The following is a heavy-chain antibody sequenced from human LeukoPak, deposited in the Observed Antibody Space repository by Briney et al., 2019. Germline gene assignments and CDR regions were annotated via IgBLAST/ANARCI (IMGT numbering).Heavy chain of an antibody. V-gene: IGHV1-46*01. CDR1: GYTFTSYY. D-gene: IGHD3-22*01. Sequence: ASVKVSCKASGYTFTSYYIHWVRQAPGQGLEWMGIINPSGGSTSYAQKFQGRLTMTRDTSTYTVYMELSSLRSEDTAVYYCARDFSSSGYQFAYWGQGTLVTVSS. J-gene: IGHJ4*02. CDR3: ARDFSSSGYQFAY. CDR2: INPSGGST.